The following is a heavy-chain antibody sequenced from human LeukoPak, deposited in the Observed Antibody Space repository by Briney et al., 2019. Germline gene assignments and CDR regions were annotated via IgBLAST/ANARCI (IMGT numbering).Heavy chain of an antibody. CDR3: ARRTATMVRGVTINWFDP. CDR2: IYHSGST. D-gene: IGHD3-10*01. Sequence: PSETLSLTCTVSGYSISSGYYWGWIRQPPGKGVEGIGSIYHSGSTYYHPSLKSPVPLSVAPSKTQFSLKLSSVTAADTAVYYCARRTATMVRGVTINWFDPWGPGTLVTVSS. J-gene: IGHJ5*02. V-gene: IGHV4-38-2*02. CDR1: GYSISSGYY.